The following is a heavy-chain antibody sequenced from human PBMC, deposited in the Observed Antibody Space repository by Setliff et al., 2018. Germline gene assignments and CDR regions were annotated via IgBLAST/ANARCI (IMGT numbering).Heavy chain of an antibody. D-gene: IGHD2-15*01. CDR1: GGSFSDYY. CDR3: ARPNCSGGDCYSSAFDV. CDR2: INHSGST. Sequence: SETLSLTCGASGGSFSDYYWSWIRQTPGKGLEWIGEINHSGSTKCNPSLKSRVTLSVDTPKNQFSLELTSVTAADAAVYYCARPNCSGGDCYSSAFDVWGHGTAVTV. V-gene: IGHV4-34*01. J-gene: IGHJ3*01.